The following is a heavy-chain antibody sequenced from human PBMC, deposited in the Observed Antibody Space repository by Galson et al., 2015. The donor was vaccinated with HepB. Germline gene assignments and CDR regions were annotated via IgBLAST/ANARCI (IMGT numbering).Heavy chain of an antibody. CDR3: AKGYSGSYWGH. D-gene: IGHD1-26*01. J-gene: IGHJ4*02. CDR2: IWYDGSNE. Sequence: SLRLSCAASGFTFNTYAMSWVRQAPGKGLEWVAVIWYDGSNEYYVDSVKGRFTISRDNSNNTLYLQMNSLRAEDTAVCYCAKGYSGSYWGHWGQGTLVTVSS. CDR1: GFTFNTYA. V-gene: IGHV3-33*06.